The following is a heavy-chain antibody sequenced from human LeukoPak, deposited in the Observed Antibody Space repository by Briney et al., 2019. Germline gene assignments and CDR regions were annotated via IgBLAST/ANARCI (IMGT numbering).Heavy chain of an antibody. V-gene: IGHV3-9*01. J-gene: IGHJ4*02. D-gene: IGHD5-24*01. CDR1: GFTFDDYA. CDR3: AKGPMATISLYFDH. Sequence: PGRSLRLSCAASGFTFDDYAMHWVRQAPGKGLEWVSGISWNSGSIGYADSVKGRFTISRDNAKNSLYLQMNSLRAEDTALYYCAKGPMATISLYFDHWGQGTLVTVSS. CDR2: ISWNSGSI.